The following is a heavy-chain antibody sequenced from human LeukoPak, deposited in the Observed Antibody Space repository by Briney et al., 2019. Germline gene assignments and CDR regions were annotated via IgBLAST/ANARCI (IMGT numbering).Heavy chain of an antibody. CDR3: ARNASDSGTSYFDY. CDR1: GGSISSGTYY. V-gene: IGHV4-39*01. CDR2: IYYSGST. J-gene: IGHJ4*02. Sequence: SETLSLTCTVSGGSISSGTYYSGWIRQPPGKGLEWIGSIYYSGSTSYNPSLKSRVTISVDTSKNQFSLKLDSVTAADMAVYYCARNASDSGTSYFDYWGQGTLVTVSS. D-gene: IGHD1-26*01.